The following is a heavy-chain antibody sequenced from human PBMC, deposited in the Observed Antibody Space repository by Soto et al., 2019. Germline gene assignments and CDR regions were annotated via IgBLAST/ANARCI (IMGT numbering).Heavy chain of an antibody. CDR2: IFYSGST. Sequence: SETLSLTCTLSGASISDNYWIWIRQPPGKGLEWIGYIFYSGSTNYNPSLESRVTISIDTPKSQFSLRLNSVTAADTAVYYCARIDPPLMLAWFDPWGQGTLVTVS. V-gene: IGHV4-59*01. CDR1: GASISDNY. CDR3: ARIDPPLMLAWFDP. J-gene: IGHJ5*02. D-gene: IGHD2-8*01.